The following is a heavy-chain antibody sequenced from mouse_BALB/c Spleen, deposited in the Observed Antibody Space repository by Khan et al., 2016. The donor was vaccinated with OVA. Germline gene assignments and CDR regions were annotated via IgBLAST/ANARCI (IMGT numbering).Heavy chain of an antibody. CDR2: IYPGDGDT. Sequence: QVQLQQSGAELARPGASVKLSCKSSGYTFTSYWMQWIKQRPGQGLEWIGTIYPGDGDTSYTQKFKNKATLTADKSSNTAYMQLSNLASEDSAVYCCASYRYDYLDYWGQGTTLTVSS. J-gene: IGHJ2*01. CDR3: ASYRYDYLDY. D-gene: IGHD2-14*01. CDR1: GYTFTSYW. V-gene: IGHV1-87*01.